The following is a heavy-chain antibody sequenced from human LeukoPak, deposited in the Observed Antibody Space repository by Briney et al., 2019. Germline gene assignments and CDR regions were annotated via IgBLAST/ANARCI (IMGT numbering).Heavy chain of an antibody. CDR3: AHSNVTYYDFWSGYYTPYFDY. D-gene: IGHD3-3*01. J-gene: IGHJ4*02. CDR2: IYWDDDK. Sequence: SGPTLVKPTQTLTLTCTFSGFSLSTSGVGVGWIRQPPGKALEWLALIYWDDDKRYSPSLKSRLTITKDTSKNQVVLTMTNMGPVDTATYYCAHSNVTYYDFWSGYYTPYFDYWGQGTLGTVSS. V-gene: IGHV2-5*02. CDR1: GFSLSTSGVG.